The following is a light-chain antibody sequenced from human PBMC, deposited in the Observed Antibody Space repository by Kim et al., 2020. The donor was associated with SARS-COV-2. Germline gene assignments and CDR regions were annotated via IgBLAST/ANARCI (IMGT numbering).Light chain of an antibody. J-gene: IGKJ2*01. CDR2: LGS. CDR1: ESLLQSTGYNY. Sequence: DIVMTQSPLSLSVTPGEPASISCRSSESLLQSTGYNYLDWYLQKPGQSPQLRIYLGSNRVSGVPDRFSGSGSGTDFTLKITRVEAEDVGVYYCMQTTHTPPVTFGQGTKLEI. V-gene: IGKV2-28*01. CDR3: MQTTHTPPVT.